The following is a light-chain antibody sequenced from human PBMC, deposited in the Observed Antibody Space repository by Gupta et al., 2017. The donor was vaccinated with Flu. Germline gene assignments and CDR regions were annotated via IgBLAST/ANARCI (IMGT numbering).Light chain of an antibody. Sequence: AIQLTQSPSSLSASVGDRVTITCRTSQGNSNALAWYQQKPGKAPELLIYDASKLLSGVPSRFSGSGSGTDFTLTISSLQPEDFATYYCQQSNSFGPGTRVEIK. CDR2: DAS. V-gene: IGKV1-13*02. J-gene: IGKJ3*01. CDR3: QQSNS. CDR1: QGNSNA.